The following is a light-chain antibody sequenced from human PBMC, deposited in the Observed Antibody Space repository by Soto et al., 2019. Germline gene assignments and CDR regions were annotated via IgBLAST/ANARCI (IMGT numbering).Light chain of an antibody. Sequence: EIVMTQSPATLSVSPGERATLSCRASQSVNYNLAWYQQKPGQAPRLLTYGASTRATGIPARFSGSGSGTEFTPTISGLQSEYLAVYSCRQYHTGPPTYTLGRGTKLEIK. CDR3: RQYHTGPPTYT. CDR1: QSVNYN. V-gene: IGKV3-15*01. J-gene: IGKJ2*01. CDR2: GAS.